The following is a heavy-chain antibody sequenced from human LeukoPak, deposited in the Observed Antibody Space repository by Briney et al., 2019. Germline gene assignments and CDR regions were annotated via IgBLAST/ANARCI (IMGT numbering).Heavy chain of an antibody. CDR2: ISYDGSNK. V-gene: IGHV3-30-3*01. CDR3: ARARLGYSYGADFDY. CDR1: GFTFSSYA. J-gene: IGHJ4*02. D-gene: IGHD5-18*01. Sequence: PGRSLRLPCAASGFTFSSYAMHWVRQAPGKGLEWVAVISYDGSNKYYADSVKGRFTISRDNSKNTLYLQMNSLRAEDTAVYYCARARLGYSYGADFDYWGQGTLVTVSS.